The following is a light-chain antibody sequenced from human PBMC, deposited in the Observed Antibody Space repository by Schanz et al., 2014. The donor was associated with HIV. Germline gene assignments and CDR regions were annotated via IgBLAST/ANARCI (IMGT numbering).Light chain of an antibody. Sequence: QSVLTQPPSASGSPGQSVTISCTGTSSDVGGYNYVAWYQQHPGKAPKLMIYDVTNRPSGVPDRFSGSKSGNTASLTVSGLQAEDEADYYCSSYAGSNVIFGGGTKLTVL. J-gene: IGLJ2*01. CDR3: SSYAGSNVI. CDR2: DVT. CDR1: SSDVGGYNY. V-gene: IGLV2-8*01.